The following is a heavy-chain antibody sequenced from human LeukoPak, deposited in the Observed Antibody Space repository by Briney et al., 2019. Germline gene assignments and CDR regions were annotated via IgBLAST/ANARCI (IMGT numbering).Heavy chain of an antibody. D-gene: IGHD6-19*01. CDR1: GFTFSSYG. Sequence: GGSLRLSCAASGFTFSSYGMHWVRQAPGKGLEWVAVIWYDGSNKYYADSVKGRFTISRDDSKNTLYLQMNSLRAEDTAVYYCARDHSSGWYSDYFDYWGQGTLVTVSS. V-gene: IGHV3-33*01. J-gene: IGHJ4*02. CDR2: IWYDGSNK. CDR3: ARDHSSGWYSDYFDY.